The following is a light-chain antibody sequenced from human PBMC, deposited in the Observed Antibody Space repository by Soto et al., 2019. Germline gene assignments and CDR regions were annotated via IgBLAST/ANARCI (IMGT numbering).Light chain of an antibody. CDR1: QSISSW. V-gene: IGKV1-5*01. CDR3: QQWDSYPYT. CDR2: DAS. J-gene: IGKJ2*01. Sequence: DIEMTQSPSTLSASVGDRVSITCRASQSISSWLAWYQQKPGKAPKLLIYDASSLESGVPSRFSGSGSGTQFTLSISSLQPDDFATYYCQQWDSYPYTFGQGTNLEIK.